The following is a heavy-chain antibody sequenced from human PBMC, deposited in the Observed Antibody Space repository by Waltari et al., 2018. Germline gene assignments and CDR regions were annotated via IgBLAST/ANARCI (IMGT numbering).Heavy chain of an antibody. CDR1: GGTFSSYA. V-gene: IGHV1-69*01. D-gene: IGHD1-7*01. CDR2: ISPILGTA. J-gene: IGHJ6*02. CDR3: AREAYNWNYEPRDLDV. Sequence: QVQLVQSGAEVKKPGSSVKVSCKASGGTFSSYAISWVRQAPGQGLERMGGISPILGTATYAQKFQGSVTITADEHMSRDYMELSSLRSEDTAVYYCAREAYNWNYEPRDLDVWGQGTTVTVSS.